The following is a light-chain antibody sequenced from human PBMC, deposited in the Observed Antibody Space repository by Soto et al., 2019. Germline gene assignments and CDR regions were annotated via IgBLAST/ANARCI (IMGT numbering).Light chain of an antibody. V-gene: IGKV1-17*01. CDR3: LQHNSYPRT. CDR1: QGIGTG. J-gene: IGKJ1*01. CDR2: AAS. Sequence: DIQMTLSPSSLSASVGDRVTITCRASQGIGTGLGWFQQKPGRAPKRLMYAASSLESGVPPRFSGSGSGTEFTLTISSLQPEDFATYYCLQHNSYPRTFGQGTKVEIK.